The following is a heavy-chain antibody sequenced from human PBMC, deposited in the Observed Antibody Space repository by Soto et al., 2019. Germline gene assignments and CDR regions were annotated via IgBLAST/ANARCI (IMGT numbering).Heavy chain of an antibody. CDR3: ARAGTAMVHLDY. D-gene: IGHD5-18*01. Sequence: PSETLSLTCTVSGGSISSYFWSWIRQPPGKGLEWIGYIYSRGSTNYNPSLKSRLTISVDTSKNQFSLKLTSVTAADTAVYYCARAGTAMVHLDYWGQGTLVIVSS. J-gene: IGHJ4*02. V-gene: IGHV4-59*12. CDR2: IYSRGST. CDR1: GGSISSYF.